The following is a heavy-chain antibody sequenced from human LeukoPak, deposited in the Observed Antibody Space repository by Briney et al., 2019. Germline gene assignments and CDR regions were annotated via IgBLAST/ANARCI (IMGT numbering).Heavy chain of an antibody. CDR3: ARDLYSGSYGADYYYYMDV. V-gene: IGHV3-21*01. J-gene: IGHJ6*03. Sequence: GGSLRLSCAASGFTFSSYNTNWVRQTPGQGLEWVSSITSGSSHIYYADSVKGRFTISRDNAKSSLYLQMNSLRAEDTAVYYCARDLYSGSYGADYYYYMDVWGKGTTVTISS. CDR2: ITSGSSHI. D-gene: IGHD1-26*01. CDR1: GFTFSSYN.